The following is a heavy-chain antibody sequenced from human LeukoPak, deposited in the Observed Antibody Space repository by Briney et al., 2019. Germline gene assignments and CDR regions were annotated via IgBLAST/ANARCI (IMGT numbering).Heavy chain of an antibody. V-gene: IGHV1-8*02. CDR3: ARGRYDSSGYYY. Sequence: GASVKVSCKASGYTFTSYYMNWVRQAPGQGLEWMGWMNPNSGNTGYAQKFQGRVTMTRNTSISTAYMELSSLRSEDTAVYYCARGRYDSSGYYYWGQGTLVTVSS. D-gene: IGHD3-22*01. J-gene: IGHJ4*02. CDR2: MNPNSGNT. CDR1: GYTFTSYY.